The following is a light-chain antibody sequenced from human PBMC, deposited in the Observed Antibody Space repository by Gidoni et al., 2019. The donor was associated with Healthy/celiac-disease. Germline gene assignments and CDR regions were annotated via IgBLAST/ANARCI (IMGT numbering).Light chain of an antibody. CDR3: QQDDNLPLT. Sequence: DIQMTQSPSSLSASVGDRVTITCQASQDISNYLNWYQQKPGKAPKLLIYDASNLETGVPSRFSGSGSGTDFTFTISSLQHEDIATYYCQQDDNLPLTFXGXTKVEIK. J-gene: IGKJ4*01. CDR1: QDISNY. V-gene: IGKV1-33*01. CDR2: DAS.